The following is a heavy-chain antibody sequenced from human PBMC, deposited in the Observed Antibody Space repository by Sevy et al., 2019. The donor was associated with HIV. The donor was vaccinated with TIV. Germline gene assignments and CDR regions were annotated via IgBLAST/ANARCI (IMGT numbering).Heavy chain of an antibody. CDR2: IYYSGST. V-gene: IGHV4-59*01. J-gene: IGHJ6*02. CDR3: ARWAVGGDFRPRQGYYYGMDV. CDR1: GGSISSYY. D-gene: IGHD2-21*02. Sequence: SETLSLTCTVSGGSISSYYWSWIRQPPGKGLEWIGYIYYSGSTNYNPSLKCRVTISVDTSKNQFSLKLSSVTAADTAVYYCARWAVGGDFRPRQGYYYGMDVWGQGTTVTVSS.